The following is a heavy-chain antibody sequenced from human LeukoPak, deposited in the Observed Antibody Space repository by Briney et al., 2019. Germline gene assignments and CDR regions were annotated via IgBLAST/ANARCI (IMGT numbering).Heavy chain of an antibody. Sequence: ASVKVSCKASGYTFTSYGISWVRQAPGQWLEWLGWISGYNGDTRYEQNFQGRVTLTIDTSTTTAYMELRSLRSDDTAVYYCAREGVLQQLVPRGDFDYWGQGTLVTVSS. V-gene: IGHV1-18*01. D-gene: IGHD6-13*01. CDR2: ISGYNGDT. CDR3: AREGVLQQLVPRGDFDY. J-gene: IGHJ4*02. CDR1: GYTFTSYG.